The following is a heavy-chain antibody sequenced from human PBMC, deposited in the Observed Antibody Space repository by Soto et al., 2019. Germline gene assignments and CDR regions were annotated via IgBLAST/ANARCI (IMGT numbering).Heavy chain of an antibody. Sequence: SQTLSLTCAISWDSVSSYSVAWSWIRQSPSRGLEWLGRTYYRSKWYDDYAVSVKGRITINPDTSKNQFSLQLNSVTPEDTAVYYCASSGVQLKGRYYYVDVWGKGTTVTVSS. J-gene: IGHJ6*03. CDR3: ASSGVQLKGRYYYVDV. V-gene: IGHV6-1*01. CDR2: TYYRSKWYD. D-gene: IGHD3-3*01. CDR1: WDSVSSYSVA.